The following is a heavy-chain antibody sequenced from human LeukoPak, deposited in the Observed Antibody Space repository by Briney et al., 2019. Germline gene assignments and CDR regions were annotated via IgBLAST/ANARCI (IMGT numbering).Heavy chain of an antibody. CDR3: GREGRGNGDTTRWCWGNWFDP. Sequence: GASVKVSCKASGYTFTSYGINWVRQAPGQGLEWMGWISTYDANTEYAQKLQGRVTMTTDTSTSTAYMEVRSLRSDDTAVYYCGREGRGNGDTTRWCWGNWFDPWGQGTLVTVS. V-gene: IGHV1-18*01. CDR2: ISTYDANT. D-gene: IGHD2-21*01. J-gene: IGHJ5*02. CDR1: GYTFTSYG.